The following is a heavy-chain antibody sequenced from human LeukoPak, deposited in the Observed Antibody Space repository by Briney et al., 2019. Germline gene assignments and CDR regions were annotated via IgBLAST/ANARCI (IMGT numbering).Heavy chain of an antibody. CDR3: AKRPSDYGDYVSYFDY. V-gene: IGHV3-30*18. J-gene: IGHJ4*02. D-gene: IGHD4-17*01. CDR1: GFSFISYG. CDR2: ISDDGRSK. Sequence: GGFLRLSCAASGFSFISYGMHWVRQAPGKGLEWVGVISDDGRSKDYADSVKGRFTISRDSSKDTLYLQMNSLRDEDTAVYYCAKRPSDYGDYVSYFDYWGQGTLVTVSS.